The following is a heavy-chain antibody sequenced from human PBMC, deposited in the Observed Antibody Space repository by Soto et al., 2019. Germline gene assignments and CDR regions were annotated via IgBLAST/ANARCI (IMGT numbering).Heavy chain of an antibody. D-gene: IGHD2-2*01. CDR2: FDPEDGET. CDR1: GYTLTELS. Sequence: GASVKVSCKVSGYTLTELSMHWVRQAPGRGLEWMGGFDPEDGETIYAQKFQGRVTMTEDTSTDTVYMDLSSLRSEDTAVYYCAIDLGFSLPAARNYFDYWGQGTLVTVSS. J-gene: IGHJ4*02. CDR3: AIDLGFSLPAARNYFDY. V-gene: IGHV1-24*01.